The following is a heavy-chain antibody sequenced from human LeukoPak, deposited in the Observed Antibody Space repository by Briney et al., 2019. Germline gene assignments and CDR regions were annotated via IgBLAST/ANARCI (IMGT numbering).Heavy chain of an antibody. V-gene: IGHV4-31*03. D-gene: IGHD6-13*01. CDR3: ALGIAAADYYYGMDV. CDR1: GGSISSGGYY. Sequence: SQTLSLTCTVSGGSISSGGYYWSWIRQHPGKGLEWIGYIYYSGSTYYNPSLKSRVTISVDTSKNQFSLKLSSVTAADTAVYYCALGIAAADYYYGMDVWGQGTTVTVSS. CDR2: IYYSGST. J-gene: IGHJ6*02.